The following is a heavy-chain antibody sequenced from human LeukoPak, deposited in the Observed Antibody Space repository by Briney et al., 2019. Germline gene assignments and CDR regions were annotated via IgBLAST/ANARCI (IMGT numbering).Heavy chain of an antibody. CDR2: IYYSGST. CDR3: ARLESTEQWLEFDY. J-gene: IGHJ4*02. Sequence: PSETLSLTCTVSGGSISSYYWSWIRQPPGKGLEWIGYIYYSGSTNYNPSLKSRVTISVDTSKNQSSLKLSSVTAADTAVYYCARLESTEQWLEFDYWGQGTLVTVSS. V-gene: IGHV4-59*01. CDR1: GGSISSYY. D-gene: IGHD6-19*01.